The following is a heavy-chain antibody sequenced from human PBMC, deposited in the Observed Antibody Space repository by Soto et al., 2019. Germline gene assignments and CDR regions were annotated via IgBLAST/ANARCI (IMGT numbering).Heavy chain of an antibody. D-gene: IGHD3-10*01. CDR2: IYYSVRT. Sequence: TLCLPWPVSGVSLSLDDYYLSWLRPHAGKSLEWIGYIYYSVRTYYNPSLKSRVTISLDTSKNQCSLKLSSVTAADTPVYYCARVRGSGTGTLTNNWFDPWGRGTLVPVS. V-gene: IGHV4-31*02. CDR3: ARVRGSGTGTLTNNWFDP. CDR1: GVSLSLDDYY. J-gene: IGHJ5*02.